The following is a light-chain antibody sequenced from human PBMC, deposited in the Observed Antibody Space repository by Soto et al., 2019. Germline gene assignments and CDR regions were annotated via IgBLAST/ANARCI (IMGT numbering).Light chain of an antibody. CDR1: QSISTY. CDR3: QQSYSTPHT. J-gene: IGKJ2*01. Sequence: DIQMTQSPSSLSASVGDRVTITCRASQSISTYLNWYHQKPGKAPKLLIYAASSLQSGVPARFSGSGSETDFTLTISSLQPEDSATYYCQQSYSTPHTFGQGTKLEIK. CDR2: AAS. V-gene: IGKV1-39*01.